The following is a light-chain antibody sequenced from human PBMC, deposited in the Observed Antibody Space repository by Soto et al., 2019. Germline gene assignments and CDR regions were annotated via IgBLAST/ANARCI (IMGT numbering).Light chain of an antibody. CDR3: HHYNSYPVA. V-gene: IGKV1-5*03. Sequence: DIQMTQSPSTLSGSVGDRVTITCRASQTITSWLAWYQQKPGKAPKLLIYKASTLKSGVPSRFSGSGSGTEFTLTISSLQPDDFAAYCCHHYNSYPVAFGQGPKVDLK. J-gene: IGKJ1*01. CDR2: KAS. CDR1: QTITSW.